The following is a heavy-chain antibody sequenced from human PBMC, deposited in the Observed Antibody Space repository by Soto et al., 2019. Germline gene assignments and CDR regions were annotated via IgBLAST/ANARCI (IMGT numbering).Heavy chain of an antibody. Sequence: PSETLSLTCTVSGGSIRTGDYYWSWIRQPPGKGLEWIGYIYYSGGTYYNPSLKSRVTISVDMSKNQFSLKLSSVTAADTAVYYCARVRLNYYDSSGHYGMDVWGQGTTVTVSS. V-gene: IGHV4-30-4*01. CDR3: ARVRLNYYDSSGHYGMDV. D-gene: IGHD3-22*01. CDR1: GGSIRTGDYY. CDR2: IYYSGGT. J-gene: IGHJ6*02.